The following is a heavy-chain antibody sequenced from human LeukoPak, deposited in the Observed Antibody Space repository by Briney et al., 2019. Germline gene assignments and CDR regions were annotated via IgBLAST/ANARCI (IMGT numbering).Heavy chain of an antibody. CDR1: GFTFSDYY. CDR2: ISSSGSTI. V-gene: IGHV3-11*04. Sequence: GGSLRLTCAASGFTFSDYYMSWISQAPGKGLERVAYISSSGSTIYYADSVKGRFTISRDNAKNSLYLQMNSLRAEDTAVYYCARANSLGPSDWFDPCGQGALVTVSS. J-gene: IGHJ5*02. CDR3: ARANSLGPSDWFDP.